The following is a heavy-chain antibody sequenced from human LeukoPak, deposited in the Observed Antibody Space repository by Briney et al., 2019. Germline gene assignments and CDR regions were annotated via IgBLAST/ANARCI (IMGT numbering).Heavy chain of an antibody. J-gene: IGHJ3*02. CDR3: AGEYYVSSGLRAFDI. CDR1: GFTFSSYS. Sequence: GGSLRLSCAASGFTFSSYSMNWVRQAPGKGLEWVSSISSSSSYIYYADSVKGRFTISRDNAKNSLYLQMNSLRAEDTAVYYCAGEYYVSSGLRAFDIWGQGTMVTVSS. D-gene: IGHD3-22*01. V-gene: IGHV3-21*01. CDR2: ISSSSSYI.